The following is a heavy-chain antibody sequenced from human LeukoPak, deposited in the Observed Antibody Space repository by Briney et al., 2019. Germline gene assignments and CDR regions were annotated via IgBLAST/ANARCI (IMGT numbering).Heavy chain of an antibody. CDR2: ISGPGSTT. CDR1: GFTFSGYA. D-gene: IGHD6-13*01. Sequence: PGGSLRLSCAASGFTFSGYAMTWVRQAPGKGLEWVATISGPGSTTYYEDSVKGRFTISRDNSQNTLYLQMNSLRAEDTAIYYCAKGLLTKTHGISWDPFDSWGQGTLVSVSS. J-gene: IGHJ4*02. V-gene: IGHV3-23*01. CDR3: AKGLLTKTHGISWDPFDS.